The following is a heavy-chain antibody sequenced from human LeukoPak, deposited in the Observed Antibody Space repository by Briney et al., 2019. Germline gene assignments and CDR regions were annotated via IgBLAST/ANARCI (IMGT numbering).Heavy chain of an antibody. V-gene: IGHV3-7*01. CDR2: IKQDGSEK. J-gene: IGHJ4*02. Sequence: SGGSLRLSCAASGFTFSSYWMSWVRQAPGKGLEWVANIKQDGSEKYYVDSVKGRFTISRDNAKNSLYLQMNSLRAEDTAVYYCARMGNDYGDYRRGPFDYWGQGTLVTVSS. CDR3: ARMGNDYGDYRRGPFDY. D-gene: IGHD4-17*01. CDR1: GFTFSSYW.